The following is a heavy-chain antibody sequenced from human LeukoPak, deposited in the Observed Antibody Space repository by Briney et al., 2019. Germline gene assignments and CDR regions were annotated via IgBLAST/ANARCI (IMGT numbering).Heavy chain of an antibody. J-gene: IGHJ4*02. CDR1: GYTFTGYY. V-gene: IGHV1-2*02. CDR2: INPSSGGT. D-gene: IGHD5-12*01. Sequence: GASVKVSCKASGYTFTGYYMHWVRQAPGQGPEWMGWINPSSGGTHYAQKYQGRVTMTRDTSISTVYMEMSRLTSDDTAVCYCASSGYGDPSPFDSWGQGTLVTVSS. CDR3: ASSGYGDPSPFDS.